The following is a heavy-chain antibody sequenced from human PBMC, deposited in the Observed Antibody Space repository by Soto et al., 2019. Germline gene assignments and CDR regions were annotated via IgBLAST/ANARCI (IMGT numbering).Heavy chain of an antibody. CDR2: ISGSDDYT. CDR1: GFTFSSYA. J-gene: IGHJ4*02. D-gene: IGHD5-12*01. Sequence: SLRLSCAASGFTFSSYAMSWVRQAPGKGLEWVSGISGSDDYTYYADSVKGRFTISRDKSRNTLFLQMNSLRAEDTAVYYCAKDREGAYDDFDYWGQGTQVTVSS. V-gene: IGHV3-23*01. CDR3: AKDREGAYDDFDY.